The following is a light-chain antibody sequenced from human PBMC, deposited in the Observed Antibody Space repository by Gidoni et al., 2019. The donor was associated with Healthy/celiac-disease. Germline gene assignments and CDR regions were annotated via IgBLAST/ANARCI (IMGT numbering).Light chain of an antibody. Sequence: DIVMTQSPLSLPVTPGEPASISCRSSQSLLHSNGYNYLHWYLQKPGQSPQLLIYLGSNRASGVPDRFSGSGSGTDFTLKISRVEAEDVGVYYCMQALQTLFGQGTRLEIK. CDR3: MQALQTL. CDR2: LGS. CDR1: QSLLHSNGYNY. V-gene: IGKV2-28*01. J-gene: IGKJ5*01.